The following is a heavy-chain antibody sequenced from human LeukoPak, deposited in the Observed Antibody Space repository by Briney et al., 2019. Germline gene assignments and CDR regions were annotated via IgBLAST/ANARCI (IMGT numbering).Heavy chain of an antibody. CDR1: GFTFSSYA. Sequence: PGGSLRLSCVASGFTFSSYAMSWVRQAPGKGLEWVSAISGSGGSTYYADSVKGRFTISRDNSKNTLYLQMNSLRAEDTAVYYCAKDPSFSYYTPFDYWGQGTLVTVSS. V-gene: IGHV3-23*01. CDR3: AKDPSFSYYTPFDY. J-gene: IGHJ4*02. D-gene: IGHD3-22*01. CDR2: ISGSGGST.